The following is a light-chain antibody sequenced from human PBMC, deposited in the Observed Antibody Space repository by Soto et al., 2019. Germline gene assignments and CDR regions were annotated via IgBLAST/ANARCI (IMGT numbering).Light chain of an antibody. CDR2: GNS. Sequence: QSALTQPPSVSGAPGQRVTISCTGSSSNIGAGFDVYWYRHLPGSAPKLLIFGNSNRPSGVPDRFSGSKSGASASLAITGLQPEDEGDYYCQSYDSSLSGVVFGGGTQLTVL. V-gene: IGLV1-40*01. CDR1: SSNIGAGFD. CDR3: QSYDSSLSGVV. J-gene: IGLJ2*01.